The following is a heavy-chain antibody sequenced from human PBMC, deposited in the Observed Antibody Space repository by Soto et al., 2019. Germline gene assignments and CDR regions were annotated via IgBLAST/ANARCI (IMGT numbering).Heavy chain of an antibody. Sequence: GGSLRLSCTASGFTFGDYAMSWFRQAPGKGLEWVGFIRSKAYGGTTEYAASVKGRFTISRDDSKSIAYLQMNSLKTEDTAVYYCTREGRGSGWYALPYSGMDVWGQGTSVTVSS. CDR3: TREGRGSGWYALPYSGMDV. CDR2: IRSKAYGGTT. J-gene: IGHJ6*02. CDR1: GFTFGDYA. D-gene: IGHD6-19*01. V-gene: IGHV3-49*03.